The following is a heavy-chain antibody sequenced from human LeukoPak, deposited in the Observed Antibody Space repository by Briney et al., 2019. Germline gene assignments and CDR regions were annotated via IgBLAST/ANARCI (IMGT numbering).Heavy chain of an antibody. D-gene: IGHD2-2*01. J-gene: IGHJ6*03. Sequence: GGSLRLSCAASGFTFSSYAMSWVRQAPGKGLEWVSAISGSGGSTYYADSVKGRFTISRDNSKNTLYLQMNSLRAEDTAVYYCAKYPVGRQLLFGYYYYYMDVWGKGTTVTVS. CDR2: ISGSGGST. CDR3: AKYPVGRQLLFGYYYYYMDV. V-gene: IGHV3-23*01. CDR1: GFTFSSYA.